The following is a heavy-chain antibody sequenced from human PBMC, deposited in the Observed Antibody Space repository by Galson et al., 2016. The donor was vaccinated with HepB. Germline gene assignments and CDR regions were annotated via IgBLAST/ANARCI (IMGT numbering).Heavy chain of an antibody. Sequence: SLRLSCAASGFPFRRFRMDWVRQAPGKGLEWVSSLSPSGDSTSYADSVKGRFTISRDNVKNTIYLTMGGRRVDDIAVYYCARENRQRRTGLDLWGRGTLVTVSS. J-gene: IGHJ5*02. D-gene: IGHD1-1*01. CDR2: LSPSGDST. CDR1: GFPFRRFR. CDR3: ARENRQRRTGLDL. V-gene: IGHV3-21*01.